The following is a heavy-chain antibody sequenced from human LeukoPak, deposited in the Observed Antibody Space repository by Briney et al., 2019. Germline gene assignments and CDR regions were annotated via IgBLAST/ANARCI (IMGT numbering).Heavy chain of an antibody. Sequence: GGSLRLSCAASGFTFSNAWMNWVRQAPGKGLEWVGRIKSKTDGGTTDYAAPVKGRFTISRDDSKNTLYLQMNSLKTEDTAVYYCTTARTMVRGVYTYGMDVWGQGTTVTVFS. CDR3: TTARTMVRGVYTYGMDV. CDR1: GFTFSNAW. CDR2: IKSKTDGGTT. D-gene: IGHD3-10*01. V-gene: IGHV3-15*07. J-gene: IGHJ6*02.